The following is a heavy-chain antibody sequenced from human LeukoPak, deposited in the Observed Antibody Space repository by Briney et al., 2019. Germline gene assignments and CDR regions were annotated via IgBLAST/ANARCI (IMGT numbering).Heavy chain of an antibody. D-gene: IGHD1-26*01. V-gene: IGHV3-21*04. CDR2: ISSSSSYI. J-gene: IGHJ4*02. CDR1: GFTFSSYS. CDR3: AKHEWELPVFDY. Sequence: GGSLRLSCAASGFTFSSYSMNWVRQAPGKGLEWVSSISSSSSYIYYADSVKGRFTISRDNAKNPLYLQMNSLRAEDTAVYYCAKHEWELPVFDYWGQGTLVTVSS.